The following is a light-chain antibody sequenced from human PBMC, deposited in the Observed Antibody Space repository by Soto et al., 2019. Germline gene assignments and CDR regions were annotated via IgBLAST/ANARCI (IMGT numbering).Light chain of an antibody. CDR2: KAS. V-gene: IGKV1-5*03. CDR3: QQDNSYSEA. J-gene: IGKJ1*01. CDR1: QTISSW. Sequence: DIQMTQSPSTLYGSVGDRVTITCRASQTISSWLAWYQQKPGKAPKLLIYKASTLKSGVPSRFSGSGSGTEFTLAIISLQPDDFATYYCQQDNSYSEAFGRGTKVELK.